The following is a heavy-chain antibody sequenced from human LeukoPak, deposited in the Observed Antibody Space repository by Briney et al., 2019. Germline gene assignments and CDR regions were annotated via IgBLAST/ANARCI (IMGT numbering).Heavy chain of an antibody. CDR2: ISSSSSYI. V-gene: IGHV3-21*01. D-gene: IGHD4-23*01. J-gene: IGHJ3*02. CDR3: ARGGNSGSNDAFDI. CDR1: GFTFSSYS. Sequence: GGSLRLSCAASGFTFSSYSMNWVRQAPGKGLEWVSSISSSSSYIYYADSVKGRFTISRDNAKNSLYLQMNSLRAEDTAVYYCARGGNSGSNDAFDIWGQGTMVTVSS.